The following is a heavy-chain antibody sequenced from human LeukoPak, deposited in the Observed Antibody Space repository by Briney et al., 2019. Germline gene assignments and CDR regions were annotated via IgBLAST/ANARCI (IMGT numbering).Heavy chain of an antibody. CDR3: ASRGRGVIAFDY. J-gene: IGHJ4*02. CDR2: ISYDGSNK. Sequence: GGSLRLSCAASGFTFNNYAMRWVRQAPGKGLEWVAVISYDGSNKYYADSVKGRFTISRDNSKNTLYLQMNSLRAEDTAVYYCASRGRGVIAFDYWGQGTLVTVSS. CDR1: GFTFNNYA. V-gene: IGHV3-30-3*01. D-gene: IGHD3-10*01.